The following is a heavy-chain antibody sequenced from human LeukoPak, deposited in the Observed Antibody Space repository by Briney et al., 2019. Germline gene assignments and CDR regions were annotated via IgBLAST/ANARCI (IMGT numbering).Heavy chain of an antibody. D-gene: IGHD1-1*01. J-gene: IGHJ4*02. V-gene: IGHV3-30-3*01. Sequence: GGSLRLSCAASGFIFSNYALHWVRQAPGKGLEWVALTSYEGTNKYYADSVKGRFTISRDNAKNSLYLQMNSLRAEDTAVYYCARVSSGTSDYWGQGTLVTVSS. CDR2: TSYEGTNK. CDR3: ARVSSGTSDY. CDR1: GFIFSNYA.